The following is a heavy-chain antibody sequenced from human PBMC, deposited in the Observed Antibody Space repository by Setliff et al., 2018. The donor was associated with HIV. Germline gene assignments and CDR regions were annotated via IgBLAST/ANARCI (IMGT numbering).Heavy chain of an antibody. D-gene: IGHD1-26*01. CDR3: ARASVGATGLYAFEI. CDR2: IYTSGST. V-gene: IGHV4-61*09. J-gene: IGHJ3*02. CDR1: GGSISSGIYY. Sequence: SETLSLTCTVSGGSISSGIYYWSWIRQPAGQGLEWIGHIYTSGSTNYSPSVKSRVTISVDTSKNQFSLRLNSVTAADTAVYYCARASVGATGLYAFEIWGQGTMVTV.